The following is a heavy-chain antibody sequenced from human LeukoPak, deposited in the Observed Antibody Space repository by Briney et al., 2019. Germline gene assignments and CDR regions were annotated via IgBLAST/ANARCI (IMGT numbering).Heavy chain of an antibody. V-gene: IGHV1-2*02. CDR1: GYTFTGYY. D-gene: IGHD1-26*01. CDR3: ARVLPPVKRDGRPQRKCFDY. CDR2: INPNSGGT. J-gene: IGHJ4*02. Sequence: GASVKVSCKASGYTFTGYYMHWVRQAPGQGLEWMGWINPNSGGTNYAQKFQGRVTMTRDTSISTAYMELSRLRSDDTAVYYCARVLPPVKRDGRPQRKCFDYWGQGTLVTVSS.